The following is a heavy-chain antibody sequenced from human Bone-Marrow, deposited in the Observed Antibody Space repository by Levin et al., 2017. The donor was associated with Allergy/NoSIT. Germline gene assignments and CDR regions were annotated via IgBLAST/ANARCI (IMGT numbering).Heavy chain of an antibody. CDR1: EFTFSSYS. V-gene: IGHV3-21*01. D-gene: IGHD6-13*01. J-gene: IGHJ4*02. CDR2: ISSSSSYI. CDR3: ARDPARNMGGSSWYLDY. Sequence: KAGESLKISCAASEFTFSSYSMNWVRQAPGKGLEWVSSISSSSSYIYYADSVKGRFTISRDNAKNSLYLQMNSLRAEDTAVYYCARDPARNMGGSSWYLDYWGQGTLVTVSS.